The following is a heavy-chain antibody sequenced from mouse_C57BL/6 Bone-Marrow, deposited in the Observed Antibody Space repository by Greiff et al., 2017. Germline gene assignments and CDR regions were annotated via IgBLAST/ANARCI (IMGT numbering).Heavy chain of an antibody. CDR2: IYPRSGNT. V-gene: IGHV1-81*01. Sequence: QVQLQQSGAELARPGASVKLSCKASGYTFTSYGISWVKQRTGQGLEWIGEIYPRSGNTYYNEKFKGKATLTADKSSSTAYMELRSLTSEDSAVYFCAREITTVVTDWYFDVWGTGTTVTVSS. CDR3: AREITTVVTDWYFDV. J-gene: IGHJ1*03. D-gene: IGHD1-1*01. CDR1: GYTFTSYG.